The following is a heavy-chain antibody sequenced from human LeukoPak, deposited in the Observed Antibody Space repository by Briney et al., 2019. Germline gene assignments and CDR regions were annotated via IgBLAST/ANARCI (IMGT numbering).Heavy chain of an antibody. J-gene: IGHJ5*02. CDR1: GFTFDDYA. V-gene: IGHV3-9*01. CDR3: ARDRAGTKAWVEFDP. CDR2: ISWNCGSI. Sequence: GGSLRLSCAASGFTFDDYAMHWVRQAPGKGLEWVSGISWNCGSIGYADSVKGRFTISRENSKNTVYLEMNSLRPEDTAVYYCARDRAGTKAWVEFDPWAREPWSPSPQ. D-gene: IGHD3-10*01.